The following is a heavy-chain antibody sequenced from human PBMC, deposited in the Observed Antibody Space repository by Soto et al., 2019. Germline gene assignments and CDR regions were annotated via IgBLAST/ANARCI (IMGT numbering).Heavy chain of an antibody. CDR3: ASGTSRVTKDIVLVPAAMPRDGYYYYGMDV. J-gene: IGHJ6*02. D-gene: IGHD2-2*01. V-gene: IGHV3-48*02. CDR1: GFTFSSYS. Sequence: EVQLVESGGGLVQPGGSLRLSCAASGFTFSSYSMNWVRQAPGKGLEWVSYISSSSSTIYYADSVKGRFTISRDNAKNSLYLQMNSLRDEDTAVYYCASGTSRVTKDIVLVPAAMPRDGYYYYGMDVWGQGTTVTVSS. CDR2: ISSSSSTI.